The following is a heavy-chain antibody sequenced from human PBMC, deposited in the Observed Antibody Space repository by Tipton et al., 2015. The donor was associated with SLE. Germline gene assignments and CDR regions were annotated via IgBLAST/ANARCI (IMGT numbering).Heavy chain of an antibody. D-gene: IGHD5-24*01. Sequence: GSLRLSCAVSGYTFSSYWMHWVRQAPGKGLVWVSRINSDGSTTSYPDSVKGRFTISRDNAKNTVYLQMNSLRTEDTAVYYCTRSIREGYNDYYFDYWGQGTVVTVSS. CDR3: TRSIREGYNDYYFDY. CDR2: INSDGSTT. CDR1: GYTFSSYW. V-gene: IGHV3-74*01. J-gene: IGHJ4*02.